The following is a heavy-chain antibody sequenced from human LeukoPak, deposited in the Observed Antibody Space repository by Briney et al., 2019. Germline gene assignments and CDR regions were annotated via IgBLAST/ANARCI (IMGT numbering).Heavy chain of an antibody. V-gene: IGHV4-39*01. CDR2: IYYSGSA. J-gene: IGHJ4*02. D-gene: IGHD3-3*01. CDR3: ARLDYDFWSGDHDY. CDR1: GGSISSSNYY. Sequence: SETLSLTCSVSGGSISSSNYYWGWIRQPPGRGLEWIVSIYYSGSAYYTPPLKSRLTISIDTSKNQFSLKLTSVTAADTAVYYCARLDYDFWSGDHDYWGQGTLVTVSS.